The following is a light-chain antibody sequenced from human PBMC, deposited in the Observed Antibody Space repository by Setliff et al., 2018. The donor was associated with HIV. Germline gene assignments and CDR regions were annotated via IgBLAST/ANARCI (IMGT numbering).Light chain of an antibody. CDR1: SSDIGGYNF. CDR2: EVS. CDR3: SSYTSSSPYV. J-gene: IGLJ1*01. Sequence: QSALTQPASVSGSPGQSITISCTGTSSDIGGYNFVSWYQHHPGKAPKLMIYEVSNRPSGVSNRFSGSKSGNTASLTISGLQAEDEADYYCSSYTSSSPYVFGTGPKVTVL. V-gene: IGLV2-14*01.